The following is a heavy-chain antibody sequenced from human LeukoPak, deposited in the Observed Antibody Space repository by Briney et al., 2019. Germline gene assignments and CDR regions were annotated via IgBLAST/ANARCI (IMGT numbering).Heavy chain of an antibody. CDR2: INHSGST. CDR3: ARRSSTRIYYYYYMDA. D-gene: IGHD2-2*01. J-gene: IGHJ6*03. Sequence: SETLPLTCAVYGGSFSGYYWTWIRQPPGKGLEWIGEINHSGSTNYNPSLKSRVTISVDTSKNQFSLKLSSVTAADTAVYYCARRSSTRIYYYYYMDAWGKGTTVTVSS. V-gene: IGHV4-34*01. CDR1: GGSFSGYY.